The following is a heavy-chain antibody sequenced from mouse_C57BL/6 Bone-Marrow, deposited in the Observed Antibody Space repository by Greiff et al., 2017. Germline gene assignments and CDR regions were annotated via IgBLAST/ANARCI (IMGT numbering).Heavy chain of an antibody. CDR3: ARITTVGFDY. CDR1: GYTFTSYW. V-gene: IGHV1-50*01. CDR2: IDPSDSYT. D-gene: IGHD1-1*01. J-gene: IGHJ2*01. Sequence: QVHVKQPGAELVKPGASVKLSCKASGYTFTSYWMQWVKQRPGQGLEWIGEIDPSDSYTNYNQKFKGKATLTVDTSSSTAYMQLSSLTSEDSAVYYCARITTVGFDYWGQGTTLTVSS.